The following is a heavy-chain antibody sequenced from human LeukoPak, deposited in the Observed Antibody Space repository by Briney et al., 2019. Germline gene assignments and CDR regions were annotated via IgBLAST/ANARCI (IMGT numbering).Heavy chain of an antibody. J-gene: IGHJ4*02. CDR1: GYTFTSYG. V-gene: IGHV1-18*01. CDR2: ISAYNGNT. CDR3: ARVVVRDRVFDY. Sequence: RRASVKVSCTASGYTFTSYGISWVRQAPGQGLEWMGWISAYNGNTNYAQKLQGRVTMTTDTSTSTAYMELRSLRSDDTAVYYCARVVVRDRVFDYWGQGTLVTVSS.